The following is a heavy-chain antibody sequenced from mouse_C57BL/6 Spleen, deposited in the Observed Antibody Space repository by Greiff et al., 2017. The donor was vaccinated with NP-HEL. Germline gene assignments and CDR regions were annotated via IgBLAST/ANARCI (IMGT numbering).Heavy chain of an antibody. CDR1: GYTFTSYW. CDR3: ARKGWDYAMDY. D-gene: IGHD3-3*01. Sequence: QVQLQQPGAELVRPGSSVKRSCKASGYTFTSYWMHWVKQRPIQGLEWIGNIDPSDSETHYNQKFKDKATLTVDKSSSTAYMQLSSLTSEDSAVYYCARKGWDYAMDYWGQGTSVTVSS. J-gene: IGHJ4*01. CDR2: IDPSDSET. V-gene: IGHV1-52*01.